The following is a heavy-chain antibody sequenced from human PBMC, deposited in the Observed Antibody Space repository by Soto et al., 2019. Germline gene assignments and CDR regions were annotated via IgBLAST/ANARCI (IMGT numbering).Heavy chain of an antibody. D-gene: IGHD3-3*02. Sequence: QVQLVQSGAEMKKPGASVKVSCKASGYTFTTYGISWVRQAPGQGLEWMGWISAYNGNTHYAQKLQGRVIMTTHTSMSTAYVDLRSLRSHDTAVYYCAREHFRSTYAGFDYWGQGTLVTVSS. CDR2: ISAYNGNT. CDR3: AREHFRSTYAGFDY. V-gene: IGHV1-18*04. CDR1: GYTFTTYG. J-gene: IGHJ4*02.